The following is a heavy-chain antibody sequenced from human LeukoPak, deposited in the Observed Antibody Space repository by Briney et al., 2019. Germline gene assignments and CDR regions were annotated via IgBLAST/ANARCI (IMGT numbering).Heavy chain of an antibody. Sequence: ASVKVSCKASGYTFTSYDINWVRQATGQGLEWMGWMNPNSGNTGYAQKFQGRVTITRNTSISTAYMELSSLRSEDTAVYYCARGLEYSSGWSYYYYYYPDVWGKGTTVTVSS. D-gene: IGHD6-19*01. CDR2: MNPNSGNT. CDR1: GYTFTSYD. J-gene: IGHJ6*03. CDR3: ARGLEYSSGWSYYYYYYPDV. V-gene: IGHV1-8*03.